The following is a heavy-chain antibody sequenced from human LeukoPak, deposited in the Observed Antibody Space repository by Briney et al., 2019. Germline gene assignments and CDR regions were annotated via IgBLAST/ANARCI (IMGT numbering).Heavy chain of an antibody. CDR1: GFTFGSYQ. CDR2: TSSSGHIT. CDR3: ARDPEQQGTIDY. J-gene: IGHJ4*02. Sequence: GGSLRLSCTVSGFTFGSYQMNWIRQAPGTGLEWLAYTSSSGHITYYADSVKGRFAVSRDNAKNSLYLQMDSLRADDTGIYYCARDPEQQGTIDYWGQGNQVIVSS. V-gene: IGHV3-48*03. D-gene: IGHD1/OR15-1a*01.